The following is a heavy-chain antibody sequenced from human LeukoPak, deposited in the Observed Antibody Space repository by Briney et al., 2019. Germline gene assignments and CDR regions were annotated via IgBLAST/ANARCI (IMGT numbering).Heavy chain of an antibody. D-gene: IGHD6-19*01. CDR3: AREREESGAWYERPHFDY. V-gene: IGHV4-34*01. CDR1: GGSFSGYY. Sequence: SETLSLTCAVYGGSFSGYYWAWVRQSPGKGLEWVGQINHSGSTKYNPSLKRRVNLSVDTSKNPFSLMVSSAPAADTALYYCAREREESGAWYERPHFDYWGRGALVTVSS. CDR2: INHSGST. J-gene: IGHJ4*02.